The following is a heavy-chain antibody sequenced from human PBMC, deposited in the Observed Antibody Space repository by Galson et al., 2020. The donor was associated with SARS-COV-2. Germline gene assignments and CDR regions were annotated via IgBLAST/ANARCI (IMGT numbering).Heavy chain of an antibody. J-gene: IGHJ6*03. CDR2: IGTAGDT. V-gene: IGHV3-13*01. CDR1: GFTFSSYD. Sequence: GWSLRLSCAASGFTFSSYDMHWVRQATGKGLEWVSAIGTAGDTYYPGSVKGRFTISRENAKNSLYLQMNSLRAGDTAVYYCARGVGTSWPYYYYYYMDVWGKGTTVTVSS. CDR3: ARGVGTSWPYYYYYYMDV. D-gene: IGHD2-2*01.